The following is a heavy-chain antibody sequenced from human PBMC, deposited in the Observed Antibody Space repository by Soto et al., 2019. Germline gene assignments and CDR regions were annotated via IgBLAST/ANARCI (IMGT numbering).Heavy chain of an antibody. Sequence: QVQLQESGPGLVKPSQTLSLTCTVSGGSISSGDYYWSWIRQPPGKGLEWIGYIYYSGSTYYNPSLKSRVTISVATSKNQFSLKLSSVTAADTAVYYCARGYCSSTSCYEYFNAFDIWGQGTMVTVSS. D-gene: IGHD2-2*01. V-gene: IGHV4-30-4*01. CDR1: GGSISSGDYY. CDR2: IYYSGST. J-gene: IGHJ3*02. CDR3: ARGYCSSTSCYEYFNAFDI.